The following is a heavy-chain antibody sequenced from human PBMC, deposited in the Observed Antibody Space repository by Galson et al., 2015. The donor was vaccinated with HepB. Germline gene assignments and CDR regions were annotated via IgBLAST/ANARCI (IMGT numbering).Heavy chain of an antibody. D-gene: IGHD3-9*01. CDR1: GYSFTSYW. V-gene: IGHV5-51*01. CDR3: ARQGDDILTGYYNPNWFDP. CDR2: IYPADSHT. J-gene: IGHJ5*02. Sequence: QSGAEVKKPGESLKISCKGSGYSFTSYWIGWVRQMPGKGLEWMGIIYPADSHTRYSPSFQGQVTISADKSISTAYLQWSSLKASDTAIYYCARQGDDILTGYYNPNWFDPWGQGTLVTVSS.